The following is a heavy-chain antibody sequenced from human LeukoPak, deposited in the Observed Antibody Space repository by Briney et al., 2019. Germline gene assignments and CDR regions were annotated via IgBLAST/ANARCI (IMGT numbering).Heavy chain of an antibody. CDR1: GGSFSGYY. V-gene: IGHV4-34*01. CDR2: INHSGST. D-gene: IGHD4-17*01. J-gene: IGHJ4*02. Sequence: SETLSLTCAVYGGSFSGYYWSWIRQPPGKGLEWIGEINHSGSTNYNPSLKSRVTISVDTPKNQFSLKLSSVTAADTAVYYCARRTVTSYYFDYWGQGTLVTVSS. CDR3: ARRTVTSYYFDY.